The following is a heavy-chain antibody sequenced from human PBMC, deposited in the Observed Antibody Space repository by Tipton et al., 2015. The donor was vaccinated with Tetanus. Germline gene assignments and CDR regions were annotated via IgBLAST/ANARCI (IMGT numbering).Heavy chain of an antibody. CDR3: AREVDSSGWLFDY. V-gene: IGHV3-53*01. J-gene: IGHJ4*02. CDR1: GFTVSSNY. D-gene: IGHD6-19*01. Sequence: QLVQSGGGLIQPGGYLRLSCAASGFTVSSNYMSWVRQAPGKGLEWVSGIYSGGSTYYADYVNGRFTISRDNSKNTLYLQMNSLRAEDTAVYYCAREVDSSGWLFDYWGQGTLVTVSS. CDR2: IYSGGST.